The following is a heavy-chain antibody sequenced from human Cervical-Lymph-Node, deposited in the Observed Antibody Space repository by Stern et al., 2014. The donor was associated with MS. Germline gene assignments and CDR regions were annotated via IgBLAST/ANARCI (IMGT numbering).Heavy chain of an antibody. CDR3: TREATAHSGTFDF. J-gene: IGHJ4*02. D-gene: IGHD1-14*01. V-gene: IGHV1-69*01. CDR1: GGRFSSYA. Sequence: VQLVESGAAMKKPGSSVKVSCKASGGRFSSYAVNWVRQATGQGTEWMGGIIPMYGSANYAQKFQGRVTLIADESTSTAYMELISLTSEDTAVYYCTREATAHSGTFDFWGQGTLVTV. CDR2: IIPMYGSA.